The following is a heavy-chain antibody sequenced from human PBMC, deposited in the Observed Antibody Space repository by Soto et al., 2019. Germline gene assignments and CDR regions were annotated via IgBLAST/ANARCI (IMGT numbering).Heavy chain of an antibody. Sequence: GGSLRLSCAASGFTFSSYGMHWDRQAPGKGLEWVAVISYDGSNKYYADSVKGRFTISRDNSKNTLYLQMNSLRAEDTAVYYCAKDQLLAVAGTPVDYWGQGTLVTVSS. CDR2: ISYDGSNK. V-gene: IGHV3-30*18. CDR1: GFTFSSYG. D-gene: IGHD6-19*01. J-gene: IGHJ4*02. CDR3: AKDQLLAVAGTPVDY.